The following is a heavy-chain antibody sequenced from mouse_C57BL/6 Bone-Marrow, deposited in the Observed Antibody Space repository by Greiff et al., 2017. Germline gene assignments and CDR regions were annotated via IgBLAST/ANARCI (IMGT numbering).Heavy chain of an antibody. CDR3: AREGNYYGRGY. CDR1: GYSITSGYY. J-gene: IGHJ3*01. D-gene: IGHD1-1*01. Sequence: ESGPGLVKPSQSLSLTCSVTGYSITSGYYWNWIRQLPGNKLEWVGFISYDGSNNYNPSLKHRISITRDTSKNQFFLKLNSVTTEDTAKDYGAREGNYYGRGYWGQGTLVTVSA. V-gene: IGHV3-6*01. CDR2: ISYDGSN.